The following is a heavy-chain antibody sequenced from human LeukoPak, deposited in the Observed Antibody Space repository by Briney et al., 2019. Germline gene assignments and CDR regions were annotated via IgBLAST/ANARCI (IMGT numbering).Heavy chain of an antibody. CDR2: IRYDGSNK. V-gene: IGHV3-30*02. J-gene: IGHJ4*02. CDR3: AKGYGSGSSSSDY. D-gene: IGHD3-10*01. CDR1: GFTFSSYG. Sequence: QAGGSLRLSCAASGFTFSSYGMHWVRQAPGKGLEWVALIRYDGSNKYYADSVKGRFTISRDNSKNTLNLQMNSLRVEDTAVYYCAKGYGSGSSSSDYWGQGTLVTVSS.